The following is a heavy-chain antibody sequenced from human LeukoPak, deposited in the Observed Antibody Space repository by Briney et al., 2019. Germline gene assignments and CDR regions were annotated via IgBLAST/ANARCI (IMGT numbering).Heavy chain of an antibody. D-gene: IGHD6-13*01. V-gene: IGHV4-59*01. CDR2: IYYSGTT. CDR1: GGPISSYY. J-gene: IGHJ4*02. Sequence: PSETLSLTCTVSGGPISSYYWSWIRQPPGKGLEWIGYIYYSGTTNYNPSLKSRVTISVDTSKNQFSLKLSSVTAADTAVYYCARGVYIAAAQYGYWGQGTLVTVSS. CDR3: ARGVYIAAAQYGY.